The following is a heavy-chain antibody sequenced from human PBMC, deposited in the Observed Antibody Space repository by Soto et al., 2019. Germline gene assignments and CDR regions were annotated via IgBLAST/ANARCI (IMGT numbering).Heavy chain of an antibody. CDR1: GGTFSSYA. Sequence: SVKVSCKASGGTFSSYAISWVRQAPGQGLEWMGGIIPIFGTANYAQKFQGRVTITADESTSTAYMELSSLRSEDTAVYYCARDSPMGYSYGRHFDYWGQGALVTVSS. CDR2: IIPIFGTA. D-gene: IGHD5-18*01. V-gene: IGHV1-69*13. CDR3: ARDSPMGYSYGRHFDY. J-gene: IGHJ4*02.